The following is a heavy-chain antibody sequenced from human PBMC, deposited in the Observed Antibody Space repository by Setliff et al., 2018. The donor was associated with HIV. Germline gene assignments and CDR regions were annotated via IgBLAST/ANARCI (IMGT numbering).Heavy chain of an antibody. J-gene: IGHJ4*02. Sequence: PSETLSLTCTVSGGSISSGGYYWRWSRQPAGKGLEWIGRIYTSGSTNYNPSLKSRLTISVDTSKNQFSLTLSSVTAADTAAYYCAREIPYSFGYYFDYWGQGTLVTVSS. V-gene: IGHV4-61*02. CDR1: GGSISSGGYY. CDR2: IYTSGST. D-gene: IGHD5-18*01. CDR3: AREIPYSFGYYFDY.